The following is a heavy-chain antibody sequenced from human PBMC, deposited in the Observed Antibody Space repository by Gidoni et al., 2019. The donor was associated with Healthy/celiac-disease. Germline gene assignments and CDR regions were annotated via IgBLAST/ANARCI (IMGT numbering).Heavy chain of an antibody. CDR2: IYSGGST. V-gene: IGHV3-53*01. CDR1: GFTVSSNY. D-gene: IGHD6-6*01. J-gene: IGHJ4*02. Sequence: EVQLVESGGGLIQPGGSLRLSCAASGFTVSSNYMSWVRQAPGKGLEWVSVIYSGGSTYYADSVKGRFTISRDNSKNTLYLQMNSLRAEDTAVYYCAREGPYSSSPGYYFDYWGQGTLVTVSS. CDR3: AREGPYSSSPGYYFDY.